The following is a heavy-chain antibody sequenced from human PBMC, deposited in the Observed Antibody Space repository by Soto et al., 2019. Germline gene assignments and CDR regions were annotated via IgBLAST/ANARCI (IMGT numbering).Heavy chain of an antibody. V-gene: IGHV4-31*03. CDR3: ARARLRAVYAFDF. CDR1: GVSITSGAYY. J-gene: IGHJ3*01. Sequence: SETLSLTCTLSGVSITSGAYYWTWVRQHPGKGLEWIGYIYYNGNTYFSPSLKSRLTISIDTSKNQFSLKLSSVTAADTAMYYCARARLRAVYAFDFWGQGTMVT. D-gene: IGHD4-17*01. CDR2: IYYNGNT.